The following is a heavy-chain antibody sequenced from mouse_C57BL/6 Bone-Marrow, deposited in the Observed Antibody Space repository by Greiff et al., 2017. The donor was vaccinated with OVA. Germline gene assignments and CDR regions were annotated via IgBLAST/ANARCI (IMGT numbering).Heavy chain of an antibody. V-gene: IGHV5-17*01. CDR2: ISSGSSTI. CDR3: ARGGRGLFDY. Sequence: EVHVVESGGGLVKPGGSLKLSCAASGFTFSDYGMHWVRQAPEQGLEWVAYISSGSSTIYYADTFKGRFTITRDNANNTFFLQMSRLGSEDTAMYYCARGGRGLFDYWGQGTTLTVSS. J-gene: IGHJ2*01. CDR1: GFTFSDYG. D-gene: IGHD3-3*01.